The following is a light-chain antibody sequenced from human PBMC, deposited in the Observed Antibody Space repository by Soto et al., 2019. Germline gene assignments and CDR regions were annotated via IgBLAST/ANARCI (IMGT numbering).Light chain of an antibody. V-gene: IGKV3-15*01. CDR1: QSVRSN. CDR2: GAS. Sequence: EIVMTQSPATLSVSPGERATLSCRASQSVRSNLAWYQQKLGQAPRLLIYGASTRATGIPARFSGSGSGTEFTLTISSLQSEDFSIFYCQQYNDRPRTFGQGTKL. CDR3: QQYNDRPRT. J-gene: IGKJ2*01.